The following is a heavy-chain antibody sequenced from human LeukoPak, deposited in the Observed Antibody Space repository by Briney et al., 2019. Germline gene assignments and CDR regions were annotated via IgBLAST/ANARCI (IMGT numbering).Heavy chain of an antibody. Sequence: SETLSLTCAVYGGSFSGYYWSWIRQPPGKGLEWIGEINHSGSTNYNPSLKSRATISVDTSKNQFSLKLSSVTAADTAVYYCARSKRTRAPVVPAASTKLNYYYYMDVWGKGTTVTVSS. D-gene: IGHD2-2*01. CDR2: INHSGST. CDR1: GGSFSGYY. CDR3: ARSKRTRAPVVPAASTKLNYYYYMDV. V-gene: IGHV4-34*01. J-gene: IGHJ6*03.